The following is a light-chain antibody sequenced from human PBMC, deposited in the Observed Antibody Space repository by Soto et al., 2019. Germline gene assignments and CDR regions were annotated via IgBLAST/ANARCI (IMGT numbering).Light chain of an antibody. V-gene: IGLV2-11*01. J-gene: IGLJ2*01. CDR1: SSDVGAYKS. CDR3: CSYAGSFTSF. CDR2: DVT. Sequence: QSALTQPRSVSGSPGQSVTISCTGTSSDVGAYKSVSWYQQHPGKAPKLIIYDVTKRPSGVPNRFSGSKSGNTASLTISGLQADDEADYFCCSYAGSFTSFFGGGTKVTVL.